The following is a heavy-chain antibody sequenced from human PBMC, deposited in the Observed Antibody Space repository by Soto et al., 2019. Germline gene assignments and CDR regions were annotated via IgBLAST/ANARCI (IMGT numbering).Heavy chain of an antibody. CDR3: AQGGRQGLVTSDFNY. Sequence: VQLVESGGGVVQPGRSLRLSCAASGFTFSDYAMHWVRQAPGKGLEWVAVVSHDGRNKHYADSVKGRFTISRDSSKLTVSLERTSLSAEDTAVYYCAQGGRQGLVTSDFNYWGQGALVTVSS. CDR1: GFTFSDYA. CDR2: VSHDGRNK. J-gene: IGHJ4*02. D-gene: IGHD6-19*01. V-gene: IGHV3-30*03.